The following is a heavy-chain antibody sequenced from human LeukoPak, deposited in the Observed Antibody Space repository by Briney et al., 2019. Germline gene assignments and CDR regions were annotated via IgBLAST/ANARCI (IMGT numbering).Heavy chain of an antibody. J-gene: IGHJ4*02. CDR3: ANDYRSGSFHDF. Sequence: GGSLRLSCAASGFAFSSYAMSWVGRPPGKGLEGVSVISRRDDYTYYADSVKGRFTISRDNSKNTLYLQMNTLRAEDTAVYYCANDYRSGSFHDFWGQGTLVTVSS. V-gene: IGHV3-23*01. CDR1: GFAFSSYA. CDR2: ISRRDDYT. D-gene: IGHD3-10*01.